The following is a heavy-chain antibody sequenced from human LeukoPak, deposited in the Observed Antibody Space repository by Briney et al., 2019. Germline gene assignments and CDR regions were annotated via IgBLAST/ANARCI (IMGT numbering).Heavy chain of an antibody. D-gene: IGHD1-26*01. J-gene: IGHJ4*03. V-gene: IGHV3-23*01. CDR1: GFTFSNAW. CDR2: ISGSDST. Sequence: GGSLRLSCAASGFTFSNAWMTWVRQAPGKGLEWVSGISGSDSTFYTDSVKGRFTISRDNSKNTLYLQMNSLRAEDTAVYFCAKGGRGSYFDYWGQGTLVTVSS. CDR3: AKGGRGSYFDY.